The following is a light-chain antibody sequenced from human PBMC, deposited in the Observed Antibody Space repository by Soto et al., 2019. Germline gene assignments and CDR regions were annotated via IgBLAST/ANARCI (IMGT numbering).Light chain of an antibody. CDR1: QSIFSNY. Sequence: EVMLTQSPGTLSLSPGERATLSCRASQSIFSNYLAWYQQKSGQAPRLLIYCASNRATGIPDRFSGSGSGTDFTLTISRLEPDDFAVYYCQPYGTSPRTFGQGTKVEFK. CDR2: CAS. CDR3: QPYGTSPRT. J-gene: IGKJ1*01. V-gene: IGKV3-20*01.